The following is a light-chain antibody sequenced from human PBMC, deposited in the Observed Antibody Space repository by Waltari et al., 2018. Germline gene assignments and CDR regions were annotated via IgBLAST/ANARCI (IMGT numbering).Light chain of an antibody. CDR1: SSDVGNYNR. Sequence: QSALTQPPSVSGSPGQSVTISCTATSSDVGNYNRVSWYQQSPGTAPKLMIYDVTNRPSGVPDRFYGSKSGNTASLTISGLQAEDEADYYCSSPTTSITWVFGGGTKLTVL. CDR3: SSPTTSITWV. CDR2: DVT. J-gene: IGLJ3*02. V-gene: IGLV2-18*02.